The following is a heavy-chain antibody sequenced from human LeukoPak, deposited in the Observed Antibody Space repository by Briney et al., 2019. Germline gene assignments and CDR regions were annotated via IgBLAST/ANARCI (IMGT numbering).Heavy chain of an antibody. CDR1: GFTLSYYS. CDR2: LSISSIAI. J-gene: IGHJ3*02. CDR3: ARVLLERLGIDCFDI. Sequence: PGGSLRLSCAASGFTLSYYSMEWVRQGPGEGLEWVSHLSISSIAIYYADSVRGRFTISRDNAKNSLYLQMNSLSADDTAVYYCARVLLERLGIDCFDIWGRGTMVTVSS. V-gene: IGHV3-48*01. D-gene: IGHD1-1*01.